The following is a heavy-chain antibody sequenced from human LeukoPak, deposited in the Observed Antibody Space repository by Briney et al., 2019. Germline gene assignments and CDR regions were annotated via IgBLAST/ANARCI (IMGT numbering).Heavy chain of an antibody. V-gene: IGHV3-48*03. CDR2: ISSSGSTI. J-gene: IGHJ4*02. Sequence: GGSLRLSCAASGFTFSSYEMNWVRQAPGKGLEWVSYISSSGSTIYYADSVKGRFTISRDNAKNSLYLQMNSLRAEDTAVYYCARDCNSGGSCYSPGSFDYWGQGTLVTVSS. D-gene: IGHD2-15*01. CDR1: GFTFSSYE. CDR3: ARDCNSGGSCYSPGSFDY.